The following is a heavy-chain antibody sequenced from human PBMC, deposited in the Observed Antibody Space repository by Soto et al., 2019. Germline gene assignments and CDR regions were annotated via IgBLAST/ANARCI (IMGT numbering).Heavy chain of an antibody. V-gene: IGHV3-9*01. CDR2: ISWSGNNL. CDR1: GFKFDDYT. CDR3: IKGLNIDYNSAWFYFDC. Sequence: EVQLLESGGGLVQPGRSLRLSCAASGFKFDDYTMHWVRQTPGKGLEWVSSISWSGNNLDYRDSVKGRFTISRDNAKNSLYLQMNSLRVEDTALYYCIKGLNIDYNSAWFYFDCWGQGTVVTVSS. D-gene: IGHD6-19*01. J-gene: IGHJ4*02.